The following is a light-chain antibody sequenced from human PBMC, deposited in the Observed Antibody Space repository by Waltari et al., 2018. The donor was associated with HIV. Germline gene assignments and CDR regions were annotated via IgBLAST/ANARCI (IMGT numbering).Light chain of an antibody. CDR1: HSITAR. CDR2: AAS. Sequence: DIQMTQSPSSLSASVGDKVTISCRASHSITARLSWFQQRPGKAPKLLIYAASALRPGVPSRFSGTTSGNTYTLTISSLRPDDVATYFCQQSFATPRTFGQGTRVDLK. J-gene: IGKJ1*01. V-gene: IGKV1-39*01. CDR3: QQSFATPRT.